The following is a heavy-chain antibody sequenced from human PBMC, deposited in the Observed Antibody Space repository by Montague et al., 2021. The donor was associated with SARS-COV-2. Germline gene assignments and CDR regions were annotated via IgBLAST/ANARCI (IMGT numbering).Heavy chain of an antibody. CDR3: ARQPTLEYCGGDRYLDAFDI. Sequence: TLSLTCTVSGGSISGGCYYWSWIRQHPGMGLEWIGYIHYSGSTYYNPSLKSRVTISIATSKNHLSLRLSAVTAADTAVYYCARQPTLEYCGGDRYLDAFDIWGQGTLVTVSS. D-gene: IGHD2-21*02. CDR1: GGSISGGCYY. V-gene: IGHV4-31*03. J-gene: IGHJ3*02. CDR2: IHYSGST.